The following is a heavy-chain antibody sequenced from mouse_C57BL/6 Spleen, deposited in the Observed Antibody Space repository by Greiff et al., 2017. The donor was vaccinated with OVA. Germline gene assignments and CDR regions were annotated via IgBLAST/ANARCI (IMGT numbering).Heavy chain of an antibody. V-gene: IGHV2-2*01. Sequence: VMLVESGPGLVQPSQSLSITCTVSGFSLTSYGVHWVRQSPGKGLEWLGVIWSGGSTDYNAAFISRLSISKDNSKSQVFFKMNSLQADDTAIYYCARIDLTGTDYAMDYWGQGTSVTVSS. CDR1: GFSLTSYG. J-gene: IGHJ4*01. CDR3: ARIDLTGTDYAMDY. CDR2: IWSGGST. D-gene: IGHD4-1*01.